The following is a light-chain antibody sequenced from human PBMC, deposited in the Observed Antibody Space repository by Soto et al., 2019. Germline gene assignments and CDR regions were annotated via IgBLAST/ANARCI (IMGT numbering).Light chain of an antibody. CDR1: SSDVGSYNL. CDR3: AAWDDSLSGYV. Sequence: QSALTQPASVSGSPGQSITISCTGSSSDVGSYNLVSWYQQHPGKAPKLIIYEDYKRPSGVSNRFSGSKSGNTASLTIAGLQAGDEADYYCAAWDDSLSGYVFGAGIKLTVL. V-gene: IGLV2-23*01. J-gene: IGLJ1*01. CDR2: EDY.